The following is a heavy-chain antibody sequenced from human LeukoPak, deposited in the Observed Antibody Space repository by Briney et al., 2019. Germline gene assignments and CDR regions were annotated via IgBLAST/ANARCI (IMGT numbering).Heavy chain of an antibody. CDR3: ARAALNYDFWSGQDY. V-gene: IGHV3-21*01. D-gene: IGHD3-3*01. Sequence: GGSLRLSCATSGFTFSSYSMNWVRQAPGKGLEWVSSIGSSGSYIFYADSVKGRFTISRDNAKNSLYLQMNSLRAEDTAVYYCARAALNYDFWSGQDYWGQGTLVTVSS. J-gene: IGHJ4*02. CDR2: IGSSGSYI. CDR1: GFTFSSYS.